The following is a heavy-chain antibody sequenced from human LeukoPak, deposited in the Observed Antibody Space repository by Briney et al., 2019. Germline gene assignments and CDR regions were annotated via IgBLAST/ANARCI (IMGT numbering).Heavy chain of an antibody. CDR2: INANSGGT. CDR1: GYTFTGYY. V-gene: IGHV1-2*02. CDR3: AREEYSSGWYGSDP. J-gene: IGHJ5*02. D-gene: IGHD6-19*01. Sequence: ASVKVSCKASGYTFTGYYIHWVRQAPEQGLQWMGWINANSGGTNYAQKFQGRVTLTRDTSISTAYMELSSLRSEDTAVYYCAREEYSSGWYGSDPWGQGTLVTVSS.